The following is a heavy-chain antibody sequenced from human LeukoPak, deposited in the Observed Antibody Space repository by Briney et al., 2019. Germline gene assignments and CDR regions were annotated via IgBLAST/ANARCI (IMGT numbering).Heavy chain of an antibody. CDR2: ISTTSSYI. CDR3: ARGLCGGDSYSD. CDR1: GFTFSTYH. V-gene: IGHV3-21*01. J-gene: IGHJ4*02. Sequence: GRSLRLSCAASGFTFSTYHMNWVRHAPGKGLEWVSSISTTSSYIYYSDSARGRFTISRDNAKNSLYLQMNSLRAEDTGVYYCARGLCGGDSYSDWGPGTLVTVSS. D-gene: IGHD2-21*02.